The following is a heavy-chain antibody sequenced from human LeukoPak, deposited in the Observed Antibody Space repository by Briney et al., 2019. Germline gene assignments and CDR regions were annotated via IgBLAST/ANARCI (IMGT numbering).Heavy chain of an antibody. Sequence: GGSLRLSCAASGFTFSSYAMSWVRQAPGKGLEWVALISYDGSNKYYADSVKGRFTISRDNSKNTLYLQMNSLRAEDTAVYYCAKDLSPKWELPRDAFDIWGQGTMVTVSS. D-gene: IGHD1-26*01. CDR3: AKDLSPKWELPRDAFDI. CDR1: GFTFSSYA. J-gene: IGHJ3*02. V-gene: IGHV3-30*04. CDR2: ISYDGSNK.